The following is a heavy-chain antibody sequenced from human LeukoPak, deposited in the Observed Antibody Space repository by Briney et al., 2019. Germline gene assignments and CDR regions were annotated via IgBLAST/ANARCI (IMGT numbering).Heavy chain of an antibody. Sequence: KPSETLSLTCTVSDGSISSYYWSWIRQPPGKGLEWIGYIYYSGGTKYNPSLKSRVTISVDTSKKQLSLKLSSVTAADTAVYYCARLLCGGNSLNCYVDLWGRGTLVTVSA. J-gene: IGHJ2*01. D-gene: IGHD4-23*01. V-gene: IGHV4-59*08. CDR1: DGSISSYY. CDR2: IYYSGGT. CDR3: ARLLCGGNSLNCYVDL.